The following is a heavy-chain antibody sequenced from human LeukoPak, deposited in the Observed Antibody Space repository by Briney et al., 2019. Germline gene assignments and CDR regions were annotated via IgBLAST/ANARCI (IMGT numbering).Heavy chain of an antibody. V-gene: IGHV4-61*02. J-gene: IGHJ6*02. CDR2: IYTSGST. CDR1: GPSISSGSYY. CDR3: ARDRCSSTSCYLAYYYYGMDV. D-gene: IGHD2-2*01. Sequence: SQTLSLTCTVSGPSISSGSYYWSWLRQPAGKGLEWIGRIYTSGSTNYNPSLKSRVTISVDTSKNQFSLKLSSVTAADTAVYYCARDRCSSTSCYLAYYYYGMDVWGQGTTVTVSS.